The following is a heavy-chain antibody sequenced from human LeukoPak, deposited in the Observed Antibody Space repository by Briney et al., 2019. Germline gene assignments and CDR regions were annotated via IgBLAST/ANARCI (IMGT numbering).Heavy chain of an antibody. CDR2: IYPGDSDT. V-gene: IGHV5-51*01. CDR1: GYSYTSYG. CDR3: ARQRDYGEPMYARYFDF. D-gene: IGHD4-17*01. Sequence: GESLKISCKGSGYSYTSYGIGWVRQMAGKGLERMGIIYPGDSDTTYSPSFQGQVTISADKSINTAYLQWSSLEASDTAIYYCARQRDYGEPMYARYFDFWGQGNQVTVSS. J-gene: IGHJ4*02.